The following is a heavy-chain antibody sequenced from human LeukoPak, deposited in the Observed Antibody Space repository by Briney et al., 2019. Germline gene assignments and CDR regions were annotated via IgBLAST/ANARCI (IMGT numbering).Heavy chain of an antibody. J-gene: IGHJ4*02. CDR3: ARGMYSSSWSDFDY. Sequence: ASVKVSCKASASTFSTYAIHWVRQAPGQGLEWMGWINPNSGGTNYAQKFQGRVTMTRDTSISTAYMELSRLRSDDTAVYYCARGMYSSSWSDFDYWGQGTLVTVSS. D-gene: IGHD6-13*01. V-gene: IGHV1-2*02. CDR2: INPNSGGT. CDR1: ASTFSTYA.